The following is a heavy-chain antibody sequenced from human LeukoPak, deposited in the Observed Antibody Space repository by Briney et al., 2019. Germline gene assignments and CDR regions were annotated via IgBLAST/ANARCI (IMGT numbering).Heavy chain of an antibody. CDR3: ARDKDYDFWSGYYTAHAFDI. J-gene: IGHJ3*02. D-gene: IGHD3-3*01. Sequence: SENLSLTCTVSGGSISSYYWSWIRQPAGRGLEWIGRIYTSGSTNYNPSLKSRVTMSVDTSKNQFSLQLSSVTAADTAVYYCARDKDYDFWSGYYTAHAFDIWGQGTMVTVSS. V-gene: IGHV4-4*07. CDR1: GGSISSYY. CDR2: IYTSGST.